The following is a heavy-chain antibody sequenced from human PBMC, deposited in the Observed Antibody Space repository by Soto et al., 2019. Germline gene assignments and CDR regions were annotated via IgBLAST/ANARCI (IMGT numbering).Heavy chain of an antibody. CDR2: ISGDGSST. V-gene: IGHV3-74*01. CDR3: XRXXXXGXXTPFDY. CDR1: GFTFSSYW. J-gene: IGHJ4*02. Sequence: EVQLVESSGGLVQPGGSLRLSCAASGFTFSSYWLHWVRQAPGKGLVWVSRISGDGSSTTYADSVKGRFIISRDNAQNTLYLQMNNLXAXXXXVYXXXRXXXXGXXTPFDYWGQGTLVTVSS.